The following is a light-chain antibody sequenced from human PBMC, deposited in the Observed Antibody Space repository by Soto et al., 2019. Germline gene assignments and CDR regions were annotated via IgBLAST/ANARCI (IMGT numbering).Light chain of an antibody. CDR2: EVS. CDR3: SSYTTSRTRV. Sequence: QAVVTQPASVSGSPGQSITISCTGTSSDVGGYHSVSWYQQHPGIAPKLMIYEVSNRPSGVSNRFSGSKSGNTASLTISGLQAEDEADYYCSSYTTSRTRVFGGGTKLTVL. CDR1: SSDVGGYHS. J-gene: IGLJ2*01. V-gene: IGLV2-14*01.